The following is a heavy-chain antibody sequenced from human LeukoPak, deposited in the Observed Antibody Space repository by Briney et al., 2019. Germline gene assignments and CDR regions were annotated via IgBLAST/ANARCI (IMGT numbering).Heavy chain of an antibody. Sequence: SETLSLTCTVSSGSLNSSPYYWAWIRQSPGKGLEWIGSISYSGTTYYNPSLKSRVTIYVDTSKKQFSLRLSSVTAADSAVYYCAANSADYNSLGSSYKVWGQGTLVTVSS. D-gene: IGHD3-10*01. V-gene: IGHV4-39*01. J-gene: IGHJ4*02. CDR1: SGSLNSSPYY. CDR3: AANSADYNSLGSSYKV. CDR2: ISYSGTT.